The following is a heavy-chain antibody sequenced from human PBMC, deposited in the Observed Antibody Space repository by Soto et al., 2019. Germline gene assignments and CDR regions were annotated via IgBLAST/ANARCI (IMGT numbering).Heavy chain of an antibody. V-gene: IGHV4-4*02. CDR3: ARVAGVAYCGGDCYHFDY. J-gene: IGHJ4*02. D-gene: IGHD2-21*02. CDR1: RGFISSGSW. CDR2: IYRSGNT. Sequence: SETLSLTCAVSRGFISSGSWWSWVRQPPGKGLEWIGEIYRSGNTNYNPSLKSRVTMSIDTSKNQFSLNVSSVTAADTAVYYCARVAGVAYCGGDCYHFDYWGQGTLVTVSS.